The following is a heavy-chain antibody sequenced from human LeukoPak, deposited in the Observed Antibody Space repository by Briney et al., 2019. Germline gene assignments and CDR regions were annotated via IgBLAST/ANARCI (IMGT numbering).Heavy chain of an antibody. CDR1: GRSISSFF. D-gene: IGHD5-18*01. J-gene: IGHJ4*02. CDR2: IHYSGST. V-gene: IGHV4-59*08. Sequence: SETLSLTCTVCGRSISSFFWRWIRQPPGKGLEWIGHIHYSGSTNYSPSLKSRVTISVDTSKNQFSLKLSSVTAADTAVYYCARLVGVGYNYGVGQWYFDFWGQGTLVTVSS. CDR3: ARLVGVGYNYGVGQWYFDF.